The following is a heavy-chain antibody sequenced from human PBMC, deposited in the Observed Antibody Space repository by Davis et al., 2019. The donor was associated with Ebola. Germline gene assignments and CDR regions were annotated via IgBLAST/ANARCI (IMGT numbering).Heavy chain of an antibody. J-gene: IGHJ6*04. CDR2: ISGSGCST. CDR1: GFTFSSYA. Sequence: GESLKISCAASGFTFSSYAMSWVRQAPGQGLAWVSAISGSGCSTYYADSVKGRFTISRDNSKKTLYLQMNSLRAEDTAVYYCAKSGLSFGVVKYHYGMDVWGKGTTVTVSS. V-gene: IGHV3-23*01. D-gene: IGHD3-3*01. CDR3: AKSGLSFGVVKYHYGMDV.